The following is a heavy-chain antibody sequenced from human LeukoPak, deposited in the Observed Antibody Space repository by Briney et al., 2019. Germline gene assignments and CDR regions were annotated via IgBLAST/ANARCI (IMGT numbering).Heavy chain of an antibody. CDR1: GYTFTYYY. D-gene: IGHD5-12*01. CDR2: INPNSGGT. J-gene: IGHJ4*02. V-gene: IGHV1-2*06. CDR3: ARDRGYSGYGGVFDY. Sequence: GASVKVSCKASGYTFTYYYMHWVRQAPGQGLEWMGRINPNSGGTNYAQKFQGRVTMTRDTSISTAYMELSRLRSDDTAVYYCARDRGYSGYGGVFDYWGQGTLVTVSS.